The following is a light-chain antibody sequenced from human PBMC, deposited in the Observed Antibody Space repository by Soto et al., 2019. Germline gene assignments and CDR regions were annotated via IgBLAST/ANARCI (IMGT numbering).Light chain of an antibody. Sequence: QSALTQPPSASGSPGQSVTISCTGTSSDVGGYNYVSWYQQRPRRAPNLLIYEVTKRPSGVPDRFSGSKSGNTASLTVSGLQTEDEADYYCTSYAGSNAVIFGGGTKLTVL. J-gene: IGLJ2*01. CDR2: EVT. CDR3: TSYAGSNAVI. CDR1: SSDVGGYNY. V-gene: IGLV2-8*01.